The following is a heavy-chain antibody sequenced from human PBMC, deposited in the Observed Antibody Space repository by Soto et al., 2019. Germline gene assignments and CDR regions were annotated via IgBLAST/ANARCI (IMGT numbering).Heavy chain of an antibody. D-gene: IGHD6-19*01. Sequence: QLQLQESGPGLVKPSETLSLTCTVSGGSISSSSYYWGWIRQPPGKGLEWIGSIYYSGSTYYNPSLKSRVTISVDTSKNQCSLKLSSVTAADTAVYYCARYRRGETGIAVAGTIDYWGQGTLVTVSS. J-gene: IGHJ4*02. CDR3: ARYRRGETGIAVAGTIDY. CDR1: GGSISSSSYY. CDR2: IYYSGST. V-gene: IGHV4-39*01.